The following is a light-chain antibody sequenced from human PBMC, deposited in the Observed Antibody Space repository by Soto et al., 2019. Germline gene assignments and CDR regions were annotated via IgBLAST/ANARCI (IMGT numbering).Light chain of an antibody. V-gene: IGKV3-11*01. J-gene: IGKJ1*01. CDR1: QSVDSY. CDR2: DAS. Sequence: EIVLTQSPATLSLSPGERATLSCRASQSVDSYLAWYQQKPGQAPRLLIYDASNRATGIPARFSGSGSGTDFTLTISSLEPEDFAVYYCQQRSNWPPWTFGQGTKVEIE. CDR3: QQRSNWPPWT.